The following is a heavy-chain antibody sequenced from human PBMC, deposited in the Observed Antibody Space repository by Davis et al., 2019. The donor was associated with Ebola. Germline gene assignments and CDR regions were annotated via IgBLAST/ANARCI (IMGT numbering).Heavy chain of an antibody. CDR3: ARDRYRYGGAPGYFDY. CDR2: ISSSSSYI. CDR1: GFTFSSFE. D-gene: IGHD1-1*01. V-gene: IGHV3-21*01. J-gene: IGHJ4*02. Sequence: GESLKTPCAASGFTFSSFEMNWVRQAPGKGLEWVSSISSSSSYIYYADSVKGRFTISRDNAKNSQYLQMNSLRAEDTAVYYCARDRYRYGGAPGYFDYWGQGTLVTVSS.